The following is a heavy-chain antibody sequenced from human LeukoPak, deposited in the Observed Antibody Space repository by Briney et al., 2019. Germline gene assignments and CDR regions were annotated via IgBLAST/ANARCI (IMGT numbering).Heavy chain of an antibody. J-gene: IGHJ4*02. Sequence: GGSLRLSCAASGFTFSDVWMTWVRQAPGKGLEWVATISNDDSHGHYADSVRGRFTISRDNAGKSLYLQMNSLRADDTAMYYCALNSGYYRLDSWGQSTLVIVSS. CDR3: ALNSGYYRLDS. CDR2: ISNDDSHG. D-gene: IGHD5-12*01. V-gene: IGHV3-7*01. CDR1: GFTFSDVW.